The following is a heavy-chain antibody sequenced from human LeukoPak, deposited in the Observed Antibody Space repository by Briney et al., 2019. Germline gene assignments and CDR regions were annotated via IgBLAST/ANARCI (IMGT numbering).Heavy chain of an antibody. CDR2: IYYSGST. CDR1: GGSISSYY. Sequence: SETLSLTCTVSGGSISSYYWSWIRQPPGKGLEWIGYIYYSGSTYYNPSLKSRVTISVDRSKNQFSLKLSSVTAADTAVYYCAKGKYAFDIWGQGTMVTVSS. V-gene: IGHV4-59*12. CDR3: AKGKYAFDI. J-gene: IGHJ3*02.